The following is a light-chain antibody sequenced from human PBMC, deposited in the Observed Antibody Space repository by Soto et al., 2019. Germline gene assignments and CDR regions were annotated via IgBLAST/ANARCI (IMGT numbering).Light chain of an antibody. CDR2: AES. Sequence: AIRMTQSPSSLSASTGYRVTITCRASQGISSYLAWYQQKPGKAPKLLSSAESTLKSGFTSSFSGIGSGTDFTLTISCLQSEDFATYYCQQYYSYPQTFGQGTKVEIK. CDR3: QQYYSYPQT. J-gene: IGKJ1*01. V-gene: IGKV1-8*01. CDR1: QGISSY.